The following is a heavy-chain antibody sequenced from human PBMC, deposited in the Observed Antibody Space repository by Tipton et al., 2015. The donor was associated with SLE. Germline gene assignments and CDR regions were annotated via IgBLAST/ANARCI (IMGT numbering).Heavy chain of an antibody. CDR2: IQGRENT. D-gene: IGHD3-9*01. CDR3: ARGGILTGYYFYFDY. J-gene: IGHJ4*02. Sequence: TLSLTCTVSGVSVTNYYWSWIRQPPGKRLEWIGFIQGRENTNYNPSLKSRVTISVDTSKNQFSLKLSSVTAADTAVYYCARGGILTGYYFYFDYWGQGTLVTVSS. V-gene: IGHV4-59*02. CDR1: GVSVTNYY.